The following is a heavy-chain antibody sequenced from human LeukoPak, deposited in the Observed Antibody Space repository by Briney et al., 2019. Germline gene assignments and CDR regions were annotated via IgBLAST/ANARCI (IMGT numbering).Heavy chain of an antibody. Sequence: ASEKVSCKASGYTFTSYGISWVRQAPGQGLEWMGWISAYNGNTNYAQKLQGRVTMTTDTSTSTAYMELRSLRSDDTAVYYCARDRANYYDSSGYPHFDYWGQGTLVTVSS. J-gene: IGHJ4*02. CDR3: ARDRANYYDSSGYPHFDY. V-gene: IGHV1-18*01. D-gene: IGHD3-22*01. CDR1: GYTFTSYG. CDR2: ISAYNGNT.